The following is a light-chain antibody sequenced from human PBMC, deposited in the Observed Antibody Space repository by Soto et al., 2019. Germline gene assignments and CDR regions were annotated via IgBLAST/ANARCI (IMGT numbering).Light chain of an antibody. V-gene: IGLV2-23*02. CDR1: SSDVGSNNL. Sequence: QSALTKPTSVSGSPGESITISCTGTSSDVGSNNLVSWYQQHPGKAPKLMIYEVSKRPSGVSDRFSGSKSGNTASLTISGLQAEDEADYYCCSYAGISTFYVFGAGTKLTV. CDR3: CSYAGISTFYV. J-gene: IGLJ1*01. CDR2: EVS.